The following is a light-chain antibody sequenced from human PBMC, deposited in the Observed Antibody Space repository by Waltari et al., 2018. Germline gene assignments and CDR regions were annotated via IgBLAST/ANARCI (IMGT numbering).Light chain of an antibody. CDR3: SSYISSSTLEV. J-gene: IGLJ3*02. CDR2: DVS. Sequence: QSALTQPASVSGSPGQSITISCTGTSSDVGGYHYVSLYHQPPGKAPKLMIFDVSNPPSGVSNRCSGSKSGNTSSLTISGLQAEDEADYYCSSYISSSTLEVFGGGTRLTVL. CDR1: SSDVGGYHY. V-gene: IGLV2-14*03.